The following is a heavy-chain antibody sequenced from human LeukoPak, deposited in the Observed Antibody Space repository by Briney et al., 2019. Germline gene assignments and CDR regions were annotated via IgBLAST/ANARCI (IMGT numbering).Heavy chain of an antibody. CDR2: IYPGDSDT. D-gene: IGHD2-8*01. J-gene: IGHJ4*02. CDR1: GSTFSTYW. V-gene: IGHV5-51*01. Sequence: GESLKISCKGSGSTFSTYWIGWVRQMPGKGLEWMGIIYPGDSDTRYSPSFQDQVTISADKSISTAYLQWSSLEASDTAMYYCARRTNGYFDYWGQGTLVTVSS. CDR3: ARRTNGYFDY.